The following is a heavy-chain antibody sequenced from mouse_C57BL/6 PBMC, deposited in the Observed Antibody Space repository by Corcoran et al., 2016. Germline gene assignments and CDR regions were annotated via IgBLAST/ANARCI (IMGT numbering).Heavy chain of an antibody. CDR2: INPNNGGT. Sequence: EVQLQQSGPELVKPGASVKISCKASGYTFTDYYMNWVKQSHGKSLEWIGDINPNNGGTSYNQKFKGKATLTVDKSSSTAYMELRSLTSEDSAIYYCARGIYYDYDVAYYYAMDYWGQGTSVTVSS. CDR1: GYTFTDYY. CDR3: ARGIYYDYDVAYYYAMDY. J-gene: IGHJ4*01. D-gene: IGHD2-4*01. V-gene: IGHV1-26*01.